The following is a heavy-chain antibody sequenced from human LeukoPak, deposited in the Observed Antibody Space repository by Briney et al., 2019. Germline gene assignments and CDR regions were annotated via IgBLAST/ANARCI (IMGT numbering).Heavy chain of an antibody. V-gene: IGHV1-24*01. CDR3: ATGGGCSSTSCHNNWFDP. CDR2: FDPEDGET. J-gene: IGHJ5*02. D-gene: IGHD2-2*02. CDR1: GYTLTELS. Sequence: ASVKVSCKVSGYTLTELSMHWVRQAPGKGLGWMGGFDPEDGETIYAQKFQGRVTMTEDTSTDTAYMELSSLRSEDTAVYYCATGGGCSSTSCHNNWFDPWGQGTLVTVSS.